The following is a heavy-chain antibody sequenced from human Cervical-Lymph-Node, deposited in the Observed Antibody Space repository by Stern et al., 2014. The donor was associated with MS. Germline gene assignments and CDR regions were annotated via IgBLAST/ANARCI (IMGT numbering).Heavy chain of an antibody. V-gene: IGHV1-2*06. CDR2: INPNSGGT. CDR1: GYTFTGYY. D-gene: IGHD6-13*01. CDR3: ARVAAAGTYYYYYGMDV. J-gene: IGHJ6*02. Sequence: VQLVESGAEVKKPGASVKVSCKASGYTFTGYYMHWVRQAPGQGLEWMGRINPNSGGTNYAQKFQGRVTMTRDTSISTAYMELSRLRSDDTAVYYCARVAAAGTYYYYYGMDVWGQGTTVTVSS.